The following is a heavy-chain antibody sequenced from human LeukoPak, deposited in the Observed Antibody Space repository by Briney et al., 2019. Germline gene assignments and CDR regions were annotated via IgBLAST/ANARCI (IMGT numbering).Heavy chain of an antibody. CDR2: LYSAGDI. D-gene: IGHD3-10*01. Sequence: GGSLRLSCAVSGFTVRTNYMSWVRQAPGKGLEWVSILYSAGDIYYVDSVRGRFTISRDNSRNTLYLRMNSLRVEDSAVYYCARDRAPPTSWYFDLWGRGTLVTVSS. V-gene: IGHV3-53*01. J-gene: IGHJ2*01. CDR1: GFTVRTNY. CDR3: ARDRAPPTSWYFDL.